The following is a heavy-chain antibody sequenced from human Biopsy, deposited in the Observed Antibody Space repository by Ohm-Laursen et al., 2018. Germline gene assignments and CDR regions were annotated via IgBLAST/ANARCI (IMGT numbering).Heavy chain of an antibody. J-gene: IGHJ6*02. D-gene: IGHD3-9*01. CDR2: INPNSGNA. CDR3: ARVPAYPSIDGYYGLDL. V-gene: IGHV1-2*02. CDR1: GYSFTSYY. Sequence: ASVKVSCKASGYSFTSYYLHWVRQAPGHGLEWLGWINPNSGNANYAQSFQGRLTVTRDTSISTAYMELTSLTFDDTAIYYCARVPAYPSIDGYYGLDLWGQGTTVIVSS.